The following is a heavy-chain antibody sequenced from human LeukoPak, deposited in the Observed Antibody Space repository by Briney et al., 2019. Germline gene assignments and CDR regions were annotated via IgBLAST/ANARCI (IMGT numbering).Heavy chain of an antibody. CDR3: ARHWSHSVAQFGRSYWFDP. V-gene: IGHV4-4*07. D-gene: IGHD2-15*01. Sequence: SETLSLTCIVSGGSISGYYWSWIRQPAGKGLEWIGHMDTSGYTNYNSSLMSRVTMSVDTSKNQFSLRLTSVTAADTAVYYCARHWSHSVAQFGRSYWFDPWGQGTLVTVSS. CDR2: MDTSGYT. J-gene: IGHJ5*02. CDR1: GGSISGYY.